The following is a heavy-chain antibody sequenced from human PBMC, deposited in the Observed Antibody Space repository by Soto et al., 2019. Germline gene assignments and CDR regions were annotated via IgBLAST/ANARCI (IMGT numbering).Heavy chain of an antibody. CDR1: GFTFSSYG. V-gene: IGHV3-30*18. CDR2: ISYDGSNK. Sequence: QVQLMESGGGVVQPGRSLRLSCAASGFTFSSYGMHWVRQAPGKGLEWVAVISYDGSNKYYADSVKGRFTISRDNSKNTLYLQMNSLRAEDTAVYYCAKDFRQLALDYWGQGTLVTVSS. CDR3: AKDFRQLALDY. D-gene: IGHD6-13*01. J-gene: IGHJ4*02.